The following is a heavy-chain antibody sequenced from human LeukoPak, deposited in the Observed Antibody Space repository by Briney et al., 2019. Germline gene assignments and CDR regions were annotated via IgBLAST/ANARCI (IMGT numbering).Heavy chain of an antibody. CDR3: ARAYSSGWYGDFDY. D-gene: IGHD6-19*01. CDR1: EFTFSTYA. J-gene: IGHJ4*02. Sequence: GGSLRLSCAASEFTFSTYAMHWARQAPGKGLEWVAVISYDGSDKYYGDSVKGRFTISRDNSKNTLYLQMNSLRAEDTAVYYCARAYSSGWYGDFDYWGQGTLVTVSS. CDR2: ISYDGSDK. V-gene: IGHV3-30*04.